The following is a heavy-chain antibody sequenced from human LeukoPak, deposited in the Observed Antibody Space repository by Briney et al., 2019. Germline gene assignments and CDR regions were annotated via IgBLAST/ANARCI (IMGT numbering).Heavy chain of an antibody. D-gene: IGHD3-10*01. CDR1: GGSISSGSYY. Sequence: PSETLSLTCTVSGGSISSGSYYWSWIRQPPGKGLEWIGYIYYRVTSDYNPSLKSRVTMSVDMSTRQISLKLSSATAADAAVYYCARAVGGDGSGSLWGPGTLVTVSS. V-gene: IGHV4-61*01. CDR2: IYYRVTS. CDR3: ARAVGGDGSGSL. J-gene: IGHJ4*02.